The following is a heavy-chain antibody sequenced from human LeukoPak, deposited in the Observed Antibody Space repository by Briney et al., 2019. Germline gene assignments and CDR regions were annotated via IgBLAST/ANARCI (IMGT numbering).Heavy chain of an antibody. Sequence: SETLSLTCTVSGNSFGNYYWSWIRQPAGKGLEWIGRIYTSGSTNYNPSLKSRVTMSVDTSKNQFSLKLSSVTAADTAVYYCARDTYYGSGSYSGYYYYMDVWGKGTTVTISS. CDR1: GNSFGNYY. D-gene: IGHD3-10*01. CDR3: ARDTYYGSGSYSGYYYYMDV. J-gene: IGHJ6*03. V-gene: IGHV4-4*07. CDR2: IYTSGST.